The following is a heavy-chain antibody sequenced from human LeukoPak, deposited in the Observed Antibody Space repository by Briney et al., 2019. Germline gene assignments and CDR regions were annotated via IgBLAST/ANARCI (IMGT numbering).Heavy chain of an antibody. CDR3: ARVSPYGDFDY. CDR1: GGAISSYY. D-gene: IGHD4-17*01. J-gene: IGHJ4*02. CDR2: IYYSGST. V-gene: IGHV4-59*01. Sequence: SETLSLTCTVSGGAISSYYWSWIRQPPGKGLEWIGYIYYSGSTNYNPSLKSRVTISVDTSKNQFSLKLSSVTAADTAVYYCARVSPYGDFDYWGQGTLVTVSS.